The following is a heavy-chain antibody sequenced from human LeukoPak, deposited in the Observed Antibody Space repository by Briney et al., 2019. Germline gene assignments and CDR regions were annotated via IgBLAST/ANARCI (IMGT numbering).Heavy chain of an antibody. D-gene: IGHD6-6*01. V-gene: IGHV4-39*01. CDR2: IYYSGIT. J-gene: IGHJ6*02. Sequence: SETLSLTCTVSGGSISSYYWSWIRQPPGKGLEWIGSIYYSGITYDNPSLKSRVTISVDTSKNQFSLKLSSVTAADTAVYYCARQGYSSSSGGRVFCGVDFCCQGTTVTVSS. CDR3: ARQGYSSSSGGRVFCGVDF. CDR1: GGSISSYY.